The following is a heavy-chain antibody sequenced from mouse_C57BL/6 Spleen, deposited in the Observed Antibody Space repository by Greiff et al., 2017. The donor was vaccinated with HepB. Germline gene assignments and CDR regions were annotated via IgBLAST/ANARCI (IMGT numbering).Heavy chain of an antibody. CDR2: IYPVSGST. J-gene: IGHJ2*01. CDR1: GYTFTSYW. V-gene: IGHV1-55*01. CDR3: ARRGGSSYLDY. D-gene: IGHD1-1*01. Sequence: QVQLQQPGAELVKPGASVKMSCTASGYTFTSYWITWVKQRPGQGLEWIGDIYPVSGSTNYNEKFKSKATLTVDTSSSTAYMQLSSLTSEDSAVYDCARRGGSSYLDYWGQGTTLTVSS.